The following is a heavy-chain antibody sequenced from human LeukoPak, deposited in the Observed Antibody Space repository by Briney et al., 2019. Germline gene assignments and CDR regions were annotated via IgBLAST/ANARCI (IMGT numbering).Heavy chain of an antibody. CDR1: GYTFTSYD. D-gene: IGHD3-10*01. V-gene: IGHV1-8*01. CDR3: ARDATNYGSGSYYPKQTGPFDP. CDR2: VNPNSGNT. J-gene: IGHJ5*02. Sequence: ASVKVSCKASGYTFTSYDINWVRQATGQGLEWMGWVNPNSGNTGYAQKFQGRVTMTRNTSISTAYMELSSLRSEDTAVYYCARDATNYGSGSYYPKQTGPFDPWGQGTLVAVSS.